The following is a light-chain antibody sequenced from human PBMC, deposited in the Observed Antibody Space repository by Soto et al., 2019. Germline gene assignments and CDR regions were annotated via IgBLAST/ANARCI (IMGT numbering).Light chain of an antibody. CDR2: DAS. Sequence: EIVLTQSPATLSLSPGERATLSCRASQSIRNSLAWYQQKPGQAPRLLIYDASNRATGIPARFSGSGSGTDFTLTISSLEPEDFAVYYCQQRGEWPPGATFGQGTRLESK. V-gene: IGKV3-11*01. CDR1: QSIRNS. J-gene: IGKJ5*01. CDR3: QQRGEWPPGAT.